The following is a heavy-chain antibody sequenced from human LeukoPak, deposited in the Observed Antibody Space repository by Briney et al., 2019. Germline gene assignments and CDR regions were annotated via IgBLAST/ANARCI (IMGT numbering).Heavy chain of an antibody. V-gene: IGHV3-7*01. CDR1: GFTFSNYW. CDR3: ARDETRRFDY. Sequence: SGGSLRPSCAASGFTFSNYWMTWVRQAPGKGLEWVANIKEDGSEKYYVDSVKGRFTISKDNAQNSLYLQMNSLRVEDTAVYYCARDETRRFDYWGQGTLVTVSS. J-gene: IGHJ4*02. CDR2: IKEDGSEK.